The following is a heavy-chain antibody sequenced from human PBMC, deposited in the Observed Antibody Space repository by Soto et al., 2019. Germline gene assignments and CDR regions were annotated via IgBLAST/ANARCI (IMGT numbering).Heavy chain of an antibody. D-gene: IGHD2-21*02. V-gene: IGHV4-31*03. CDR1: GGSISSGGYY. Sequence: KTSETLSLTCTVSGGSISSGGYYWSWIRQHPGKGLEWIGYIYYSGSTYYNPSLKSRVTISVDTSKNQFSLKLSSVTAADTAVYYCARVDCGGDCYSDYWGQGTLVTVSS. J-gene: IGHJ4*02. CDR3: ARVDCGGDCYSDY. CDR2: IYYSGST.